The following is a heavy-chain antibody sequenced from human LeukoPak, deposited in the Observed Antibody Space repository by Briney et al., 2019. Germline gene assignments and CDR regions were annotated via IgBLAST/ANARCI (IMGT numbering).Heavy chain of an antibody. CDR2: TSSDLNVK. D-gene: IGHD3-10*01. V-gene: IGHV3-30-3*01. CDR3: AREGYYGSGSPPSLYFDY. J-gene: IGHJ4*02. CDR1: GFTFRNYV. Sequence: GGSLRLSCAASGFTFRNYVIHWVRQAPGKGLEWVAVTSSDLNVKLYADSVKGRFTISRDNSRSTLYLQMNSLRPEDMAIYYCAREGYYGSGSPPSLYFDYWGQGTLVTVSS.